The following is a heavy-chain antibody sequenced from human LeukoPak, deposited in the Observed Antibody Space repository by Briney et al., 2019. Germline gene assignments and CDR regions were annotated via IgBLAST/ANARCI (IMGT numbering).Heavy chain of an antibody. D-gene: IGHD3-3*01. V-gene: IGHV3-53*01. CDR2: YTDAST. CDR3: ARGNGLWSGQKYFDY. Sequence: YTDASTYFADSVKGRFTFSRDSSNNTVYLQMDSLRAEDTAVYYCARGNGLWSGQKYFDYWGQGTLVTVSS. J-gene: IGHJ4*02.